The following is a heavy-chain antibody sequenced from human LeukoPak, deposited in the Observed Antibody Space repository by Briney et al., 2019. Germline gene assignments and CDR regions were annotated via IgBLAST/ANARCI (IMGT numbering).Heavy chain of an antibody. CDR3: ASVYYFDY. V-gene: IGHV3-23*01. CDR2: ISGSGIST. J-gene: IGHJ4*02. Sequence: GGSLRLSCAASGLTFSSYAMNWVRQAPGKGLEWVSHISGSGISTYYADSVKGRFTISRDNAKNSLYLQMNSLRAEDTAVYYCASVYYFDYWGQGTLVTVSS. D-gene: IGHD2-8*01. CDR1: GLTFSSYA.